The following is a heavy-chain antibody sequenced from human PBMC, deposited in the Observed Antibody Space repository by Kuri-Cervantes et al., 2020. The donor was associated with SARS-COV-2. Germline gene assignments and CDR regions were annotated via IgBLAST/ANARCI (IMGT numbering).Heavy chain of an antibody. CDR2: IDPRDSDT. J-gene: IGHJ6*02. V-gene: IGHV5-51*01. CDR1: GYSFTKFW. CDR3: ARGLEYCSSTNCYRGRDYCYYGMDV. Sequence: KVSCKGSGYSFTKFWIGWVRQMPGRGLEWMGIIDPRDSDTKYSPSFEGQVTFSVDKSTNTAYLQWSFLKPSDSAIYYCARGLEYCSSTNCYRGRDYCYYGMDVWGQGTTVTVSS. D-gene: IGHD2-2*02.